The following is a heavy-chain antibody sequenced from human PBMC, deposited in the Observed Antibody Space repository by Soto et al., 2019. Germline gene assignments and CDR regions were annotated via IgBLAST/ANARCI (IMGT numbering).Heavy chain of an antibody. CDR3: AVYGYGVSAAAY. V-gene: IGHV3-7*03. CDR1: GLTFRNDW. D-gene: IGHD4-17*01. Sequence: GSLRLSCAGSGLTFRNDWLSWVRQAPGKGLEWVANINQDGSERYYVDSVRGRFTISRDNVENSLYLQLNSLRPEDTAVYYCAVYGYGVSAAAYWGQGTLVTVSS. CDR2: INQDGSER. J-gene: IGHJ4*02.